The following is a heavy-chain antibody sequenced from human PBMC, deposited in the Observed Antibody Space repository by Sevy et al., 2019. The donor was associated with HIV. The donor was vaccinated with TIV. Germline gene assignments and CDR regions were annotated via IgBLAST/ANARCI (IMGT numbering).Heavy chain of an antibody. CDR2: IYPDDSDT. D-gene: IGHD4-17*01. Sequence: GESLKISCKGSEYSFRTYWIGWVRQMPGKGLEWMGIIYPDDSDTRYSPSFQGQVTISAEKSINTAYLKWNSQRASDSAMYYCARHHASYGVTGYYYYSGLDVWGQGTTVTVSS. V-gene: IGHV5-51*01. J-gene: IGHJ6*02. CDR1: EYSFRTYW. CDR3: ARHHASYGVTGYYYYSGLDV.